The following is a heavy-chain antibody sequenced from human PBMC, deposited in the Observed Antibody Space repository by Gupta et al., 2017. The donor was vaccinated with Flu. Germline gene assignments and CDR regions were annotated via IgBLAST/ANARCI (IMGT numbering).Heavy chain of an antibody. V-gene: IGHV4-31*03. CDR3: ERVKLLQTPNNWFDH. Sequence: QVQLQESGPGLVKPSQTLSLTCTVSGGSISSGGYYWSWIRQHPGKGLEWIWYIYYSGSTYYPPSLKSRVTIPGDTSKNQFSLKLSSGTAADTAVYYCERVKLLQTPNNWFDHWGQGTRGTVS. CDR1: GGSISSGGYY. D-gene: IGHD3-10*01. CDR2: IYYSGST. J-gene: IGHJ5*02.